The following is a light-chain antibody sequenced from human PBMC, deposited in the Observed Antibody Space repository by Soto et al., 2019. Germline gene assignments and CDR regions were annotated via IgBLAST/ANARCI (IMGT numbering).Light chain of an antibody. CDR1: SGHSTYI. Sequence: QSVLTQSSSASASLGSSVKVTCTLSSGHSTYIIAWHQQQPGKAPRYLMRVEGNGRYNQGSRVPARFSGSSSVADRFLTSSNVQFDDEADYYCETWDSNTRVFGGVTALTVL. J-gene: IGLJ3*02. CDR3: ETWDSNTRV. V-gene: IGLV4-60*02. CDR2: VEGNGRY.